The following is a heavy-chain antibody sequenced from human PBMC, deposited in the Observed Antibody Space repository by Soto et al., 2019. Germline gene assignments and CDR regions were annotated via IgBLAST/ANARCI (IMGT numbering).Heavy chain of an antibody. Sequence: EVQLVESGGGLVQPGGSLKLSCAASGFTFSGSAMHWVRQASGKGLEWVGRIRSKANSYATAYAASVKGRFTISRDDSKNTAYLQMNSLKTEDTAVYYCTSEWRETDVWGQGTTVTVSS. CDR3: TSEWRETDV. J-gene: IGHJ6*02. D-gene: IGHD3-3*01. V-gene: IGHV3-73*02. CDR2: IRSKANSYAT. CDR1: GFTFSGSA.